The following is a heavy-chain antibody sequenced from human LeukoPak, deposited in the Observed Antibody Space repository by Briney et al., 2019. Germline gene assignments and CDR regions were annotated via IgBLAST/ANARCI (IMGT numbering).Heavy chain of an antibody. J-gene: IGHJ4*02. CDR3: ARGLTAIGELSAPFDY. V-gene: IGHV1-18*04. CDR2: ISAYNGNT. Sequence: ASVKVSCKASGYTFTSYGISWVRQAPGQGLEWMGWISAYNGNTNYAQKLQGSVTMTTDTSTSTAYMELRSLRSDDTAVYYCARGLTAIGELSAPFDYWGQGTLVTVSS. CDR1: GYTFTSYG. D-gene: IGHD3-10*01.